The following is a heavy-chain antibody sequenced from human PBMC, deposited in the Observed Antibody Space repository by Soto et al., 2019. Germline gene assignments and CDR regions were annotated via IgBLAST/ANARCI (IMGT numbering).Heavy chain of an antibody. Sequence: GGSLRLSCAASGFTFSSYAMTWVRQAPGKGLEWVSVISGSGTNTYYAGTVKGRVTISRDNSNNTLWLQMDRLRAEDTAIYYCAKGGTNDYSPLDFCGQGTPVTVSS. CDR2: ISGSGTNT. J-gene: IGHJ4*02. D-gene: IGHD2-8*01. CDR3: AKGGTNDYSPLDF. CDR1: GFTFSSYA. V-gene: IGHV3-23*01.